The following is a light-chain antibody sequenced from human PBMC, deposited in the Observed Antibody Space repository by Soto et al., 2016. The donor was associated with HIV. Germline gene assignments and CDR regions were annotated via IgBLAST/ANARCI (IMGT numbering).Light chain of an antibody. Sequence: DIQMTQSPSSLSASIGDRVTITCRASQGITYYLTWLQQKPGKAPKVLIYAAPTLETGVPSRFSGSGSGTDFTLTISGLQIEDFATYYCQQSDSNPPTFGQGTKLEIK. CDR3: QQSDSNPPT. V-gene: IGKV1-39*01. CDR2: AAP. CDR1: QGITYY. J-gene: IGKJ2*01.